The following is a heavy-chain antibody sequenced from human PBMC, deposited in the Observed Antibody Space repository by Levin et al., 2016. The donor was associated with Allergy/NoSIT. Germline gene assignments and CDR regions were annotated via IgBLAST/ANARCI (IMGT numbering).Heavy chain of an antibody. V-gene: IGHV3-23*01. CDR3: AKEFLESSQRDRADAFDI. Sequence: WIRQPPGKGLEWVSAISGSGGSTYYADSVKGRFTISRDNSKNTLYLQMNSLRAEDTAVYYCAKEFLESSQRDRADAFDIWGQGTMVTVSS. J-gene: IGHJ3*02. CDR2: ISGSGGST. D-gene: IGHD3-3*01.